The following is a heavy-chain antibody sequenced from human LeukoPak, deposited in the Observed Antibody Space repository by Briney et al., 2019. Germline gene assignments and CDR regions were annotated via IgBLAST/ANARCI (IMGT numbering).Heavy chain of an antibody. J-gene: IGHJ3*02. V-gene: IGHV3-7*01. D-gene: IGHD5-24*01. CDR1: GFMFTSDW. CDR2: INQDGSAK. Sequence: GGSLRLSCAASGFMFTSDWMSWVREAPGKGLEWGANINQDGSAKYYVDSVKGRFTISRGNAKNSLYLQMNNLRAEDTAMFYCAKRMAKDVDAFHIWGQGTMVTVSS. CDR3: AKRMAKDVDAFHI.